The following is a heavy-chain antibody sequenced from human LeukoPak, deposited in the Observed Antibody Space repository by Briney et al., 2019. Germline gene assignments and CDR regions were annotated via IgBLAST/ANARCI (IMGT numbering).Heavy chain of an antibody. CDR3: ARGPGGYSYGDFDY. Sequence: SETLSLTCTVSGGSISSYYWSWIRQPPGKGLEWIGEINHSGSTNYNPSLKSRVTISVDTSKNQFSLKLSSVTAADTAVYYCARGPGGYSYGDFDYWGQGTLVTVSS. V-gene: IGHV4-59*08. CDR1: GGSISSYY. J-gene: IGHJ4*02. D-gene: IGHD5-18*01. CDR2: INHSGST.